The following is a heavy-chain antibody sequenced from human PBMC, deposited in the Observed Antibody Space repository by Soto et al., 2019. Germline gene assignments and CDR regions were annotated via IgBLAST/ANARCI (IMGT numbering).Heavy chain of an antibody. Sequence: EVQLLESGGGLVQPGGSLRLSCAASGFTFSSYAMSWVRQAPGKGLEWVSGISGSGGSTYYADSVKGRFTISRDSSKNTLYLQMNSLRADDTAVYYCAKGTTNVLYDFDYWGQGTLVTVSS. CDR1: GFTFSSYA. D-gene: IGHD2-8*01. CDR2: ISGSGGST. CDR3: AKGTTNVLYDFDY. J-gene: IGHJ4*02. V-gene: IGHV3-23*01.